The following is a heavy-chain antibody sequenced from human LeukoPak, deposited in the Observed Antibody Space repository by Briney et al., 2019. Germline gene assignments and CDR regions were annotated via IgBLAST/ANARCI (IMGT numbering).Heavy chain of an antibody. CDR3: ASRFSAGYSSSWYRRQDAFDI. J-gene: IGHJ3*02. V-gene: IGHV4-31*03. CDR1: GGSISSGGYY. CDR2: IYYSGST. D-gene: IGHD6-13*01. Sequence: NPSETLSLTCTVSGGSISSGGYYWSWIRQHPGKGLEWIGYIYYSGSTYYNPSLKSRVTILVDTSKDQFSLKLSSVTAADTAVYYCASRFSAGYSSSWYRRQDAFDIWGQGTMVTVSS.